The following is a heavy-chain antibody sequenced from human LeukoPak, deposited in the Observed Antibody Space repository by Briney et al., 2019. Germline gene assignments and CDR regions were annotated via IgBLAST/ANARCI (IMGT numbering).Heavy chain of an antibody. CDR3: ARSLDIHCSSTSCSTLIYYYYYMDV. Sequence: SVKVSCKASGYTFTSYGISWVRQAPGQGLEWMGGIIPIFGTANYAQKFQGRVTITADESTSTAYMELSSLRSEDTAVYYCARSLDIHCSSTSCSTLIYYYYYMDVWGKGTTVTVSS. V-gene: IGHV1-69*13. J-gene: IGHJ6*03. D-gene: IGHD2-2*01. CDR1: GYTFTSYG. CDR2: IIPIFGTA.